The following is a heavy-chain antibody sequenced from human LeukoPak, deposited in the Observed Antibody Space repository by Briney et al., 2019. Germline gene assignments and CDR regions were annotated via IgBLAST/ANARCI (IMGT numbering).Heavy chain of an antibody. J-gene: IGHJ6*03. V-gene: IGHV1-69*01. D-gene: IGHD2-2*01. Sequence: GSSVKVSCKASGGTFSSYAISWVRQAPGQGREWMGGIIPIFGTANYAQKSQGRVTITADESTSTAYMELSSLRSEDTAVYYCASAVVPAAQAYYYYYMDVWGKGTTVTVSS. CDR1: GGTFSSYA. CDR2: IIPIFGTA. CDR3: ASAVVPAAQAYYYYYMDV.